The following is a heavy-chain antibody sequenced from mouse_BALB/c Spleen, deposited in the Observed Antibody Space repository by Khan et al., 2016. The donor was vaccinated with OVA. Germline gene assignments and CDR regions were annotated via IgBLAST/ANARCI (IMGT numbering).Heavy chain of an antibody. CDR2: IWSDGNT. J-gene: IGHJ3*01. CDR3: AINFYGYDWFAY. Sequence: QVQLKESGPGLVAPSQSLSITCTVSGSSSTSYGVSWARQTPGKGLDWLGVIWSDGNTNYHSSLKSRLTITKDNSKSQVLLKLNSLQTDDTATYYCAINFYGYDWFAYWGQGTLVTVSA. CDR1: GSSSTSYG. D-gene: IGHD2-2*01. V-gene: IGHV2-3*01.